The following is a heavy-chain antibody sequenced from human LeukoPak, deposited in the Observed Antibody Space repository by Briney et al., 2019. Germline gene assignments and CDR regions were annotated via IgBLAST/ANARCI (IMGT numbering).Heavy chain of an antibody. Sequence: PSETLSLTCTVSGGSISSHYWSWIRQPPGKGLEWIGYIYYSGSTNYNPSLKSRVTISVDTSKNQFSLKLSSVTAADTAVYYCARAQYYYDSSGYYLDYWGQGTLVTVSS. CDR3: ARAQYYYDSSGYYLDY. CDR1: GGSISSHY. V-gene: IGHV4-59*11. D-gene: IGHD3-22*01. J-gene: IGHJ4*02. CDR2: IYYSGST.